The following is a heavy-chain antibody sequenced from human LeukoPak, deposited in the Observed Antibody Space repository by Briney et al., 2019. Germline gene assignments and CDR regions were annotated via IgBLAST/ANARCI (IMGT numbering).Heavy chain of an antibody. CDR1: EFTFSSYG. CDR2: IRYDGSNE. Sequence: GGSLRLSCVVSEFTFSSYGMHWVRQAPGKGLEWVAFIRYDGSNEYYADSVEGRFTISRDNSKNTLYLQMHSLRAEDTAIYYCAKDIDFWSGYCPDVWGKGTTVTVSS. D-gene: IGHD3-3*01. CDR3: AKDIDFWSGYCPDV. J-gene: IGHJ6*04. V-gene: IGHV3-30*02.